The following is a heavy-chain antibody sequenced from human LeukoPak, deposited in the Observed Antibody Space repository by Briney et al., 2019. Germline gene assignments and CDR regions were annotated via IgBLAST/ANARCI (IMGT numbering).Heavy chain of an antibody. CDR1: GFTFSSYG. D-gene: IGHD3-22*01. V-gene: IGHV3-33*06. Sequence: GRSLRLSCAASGFTFSSYGMHWVRQAPGKGLEWVAVIRYDGSNKYYADSVKGRFTISRDNSKNTLYLQMNSLRAEDTAVYYCAKVLGTYYYDSHHAFDIWGQGTMVTVSS. CDR3: AKVLGTYYYDSHHAFDI. CDR2: IRYDGSNK. J-gene: IGHJ3*02.